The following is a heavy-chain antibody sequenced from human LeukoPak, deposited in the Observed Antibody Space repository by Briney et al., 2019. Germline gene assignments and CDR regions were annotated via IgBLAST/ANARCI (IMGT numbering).Heavy chain of an antibody. J-gene: IGHJ4*02. Sequence: PSETLSLTCAVSGGSISSSSYYWGWIRQPPGKGLEWIGSIYYSGSTYYNPSLKSRVTISVDTSKNQFSLKLSSVTAADTAVYYCARKVPNSFFDYWGQGTLVTVSS. CDR1: GGSISSSSYY. V-gene: IGHV4-39*01. CDR2: IYYSGST. CDR3: ARKVPNSFFDY. D-gene: IGHD4-23*01.